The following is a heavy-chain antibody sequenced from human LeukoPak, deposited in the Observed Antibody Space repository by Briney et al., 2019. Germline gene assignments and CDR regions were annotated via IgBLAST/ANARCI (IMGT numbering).Heavy chain of an antibody. Sequence: NPGGSLRLSCAASGFTFSSYSMNWVRQAPGRGLEWVSSISGINTYIYYAHSVKGRFTISRDNAKNSLFLQMDTLRAEDTAMYYCAREIPGGDCYDYWGQGTLVTVSS. J-gene: IGHJ4*02. CDR2: ISGINTYI. CDR3: AREIPGGDCYDY. V-gene: IGHV3-21*01. CDR1: GFTFSSYS. D-gene: IGHD2-21*01.